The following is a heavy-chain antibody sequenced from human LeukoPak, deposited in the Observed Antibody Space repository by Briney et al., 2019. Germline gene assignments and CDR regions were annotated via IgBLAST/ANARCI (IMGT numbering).Heavy chain of an antibody. CDR1: GGSISSSSYY. V-gene: IGHV4-39*01. J-gene: IGHJ6*03. Sequence: TSETQSLTCTVSGGSISSSSYYWGWIRQPPGKGLEWIGRIYYSGSTYYNPSLKSRVTISVDTSKNQFSLKLSSVTPADTAVYYCARRRTTHYYYYYMDVWGKGTTVTVSS. CDR3: ARRRTTHYYYYYMDV. CDR2: IYYSGST. D-gene: IGHD4-17*01.